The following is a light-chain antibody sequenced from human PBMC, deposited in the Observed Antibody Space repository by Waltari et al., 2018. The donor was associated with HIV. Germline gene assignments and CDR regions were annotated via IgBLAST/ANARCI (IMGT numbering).Light chain of an antibody. CDR3: AAWDDTLNGVV. CDR2: KDD. V-gene: IGLV1-44*01. Sequence: QPVLTQPPSASATPGQRVTISCSGSSSNIGSNAVNWYQQPPGTAPKLLIYKDDQRPSGVPDRFSGSKSGTSASLAISGLQSEDEADYYCAAWDDTLNGVVFGGGSKLTVL. J-gene: IGLJ2*01. CDR1: SSNIGSNA.